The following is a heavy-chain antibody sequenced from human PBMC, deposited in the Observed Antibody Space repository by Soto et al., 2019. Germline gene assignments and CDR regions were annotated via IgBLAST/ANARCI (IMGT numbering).Heavy chain of an antibody. J-gene: IGHJ6*02. Sequence: EVQMVESGGGLVQPGGSLRLSCAASGFNFTRNAMHWVRQAPGKGLEFVSAITTVGISTFYADSVKGRFTISRDNSKNTLYLQMGSLRAEDTGVYYCARDIGGPSPSIMDVWGQGTTVTVSS. CDR2: ITTVGIST. V-gene: IGHV3-64*07. CDR1: GFNFTRNA. D-gene: IGHD1-26*01. CDR3: ARDIGGPSPSIMDV.